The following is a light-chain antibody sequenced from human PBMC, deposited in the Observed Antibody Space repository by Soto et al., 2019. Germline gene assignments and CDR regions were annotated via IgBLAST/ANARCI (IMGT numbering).Light chain of an antibody. J-gene: IGLJ3*02. Sequence: QSALTQPASVSGSPGQSITISCTGTNSDVGGYDYVSWYQQHPGKAPKLMIYEVSHQPSGVSNRFSGSSSGNTASLTISGLQAEDEADYYCSSYTSSTTLGVFGGGTKLTVL. CDR3: SSYTSSTTLGV. V-gene: IGLV2-14*01. CDR1: NSDVGGYDY. CDR2: EVS.